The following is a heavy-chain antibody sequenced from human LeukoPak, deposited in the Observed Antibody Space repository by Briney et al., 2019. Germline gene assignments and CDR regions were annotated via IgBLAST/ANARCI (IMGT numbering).Heavy chain of an antibody. CDR2: IYYSGST. CDR1: GGSISSYY. J-gene: IGHJ6*03. Sequence: SETLSLTCTVSGGSISSYYWSWIRQPPGKGLEWIGYIYYSGSTNYNPSLKSRVTISVGTSKNQFSLKLSSVTAADTAVYYCARVPRLGYCSGGSCYGLGRYYYYYYMDVWGKGTTVTVSS. V-gene: IGHV4-59*01. CDR3: ARVPRLGYCSGGSCYGLGRYYYYYYMDV. D-gene: IGHD2-15*01.